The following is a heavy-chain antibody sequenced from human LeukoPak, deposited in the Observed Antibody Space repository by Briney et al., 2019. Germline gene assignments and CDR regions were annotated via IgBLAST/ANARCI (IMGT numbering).Heavy chain of an antibody. Sequence: PGGSLRLSCAASGFTFSTNWMDWVRLAPGKGLEWVANINQDGSETYYVDSVKGRFTISRDNPKSSLYLQMNSLRAEDTAVYFCARYFRSGPNISWGQGTLVTVSS. CDR3: ARYFRSGPNIS. CDR2: INQDGSET. J-gene: IGHJ5*02. D-gene: IGHD3-3*01. V-gene: IGHV3-7*05. CDR1: GFTFSTNW.